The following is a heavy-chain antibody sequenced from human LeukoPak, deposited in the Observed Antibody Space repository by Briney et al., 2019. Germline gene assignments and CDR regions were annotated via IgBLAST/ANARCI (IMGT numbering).Heavy chain of an antibody. V-gene: IGHV5-51*01. D-gene: IGHD3-22*01. CDR2: IYLGDSDT. Sequence: GASLQISCQGSGARFITYWIGWVRQLPGKGPEWMGIIYLGDSDTRYSPSFQGQVTISADKSINTVYLQWSSLEASDTAMYYCARHERWGSGGYSSNFDYWGQGTLVTVSS. CDR1: GARFITYW. CDR3: ARHERWGSGGYSSNFDY. J-gene: IGHJ4*02.